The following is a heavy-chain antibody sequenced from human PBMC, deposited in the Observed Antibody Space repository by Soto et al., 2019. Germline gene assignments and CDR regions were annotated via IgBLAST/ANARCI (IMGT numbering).Heavy chain of an antibody. Sequence: LTXTVAFPGWSFSGYYCSWIRKPPGKGLEWIGEINHSVITNYNPSLKSRVTISVDTSKNQFYLKLSSVTAPDTAVYYCARDCTSTSCYLSFDSWGQGTLVTVSS. V-gene: IGHV4-34*01. CDR2: INHSVIT. CDR3: ARDCTSTSCYLSFDS. J-gene: IGHJ5*01. D-gene: IGHD2-2*01. CDR1: GWSFSGYY.